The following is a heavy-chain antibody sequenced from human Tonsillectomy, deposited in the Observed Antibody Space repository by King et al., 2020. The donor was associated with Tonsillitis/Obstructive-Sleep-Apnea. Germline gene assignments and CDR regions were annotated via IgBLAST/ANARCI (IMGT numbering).Heavy chain of an antibody. Sequence: VQLQESGPGLVKPSETLSLTCTVSGGSISSDYWSWIRQPPGKGLEWIAYIYYSGSTNYNPSLKSRVTISVATSKNQFSLKLSSVTAADTAVYYCARQWVGATFGWLDPWGQGTLVTVSS. V-gene: IGHV4-59*08. CDR1: GGSISSDY. CDR3: ARQWVGATFGWLDP. CDR2: IYYSGST. D-gene: IGHD1-26*01. J-gene: IGHJ5*02.